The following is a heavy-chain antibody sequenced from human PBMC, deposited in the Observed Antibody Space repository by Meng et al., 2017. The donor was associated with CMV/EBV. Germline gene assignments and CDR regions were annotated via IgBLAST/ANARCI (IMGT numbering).Heavy chain of an antibody. CDR1: VYTFPRYY. CDR2: MNPNSGNT. V-gene: IGHV1-8*03. CDR3: ARVRELQAATLYYYYYGMDV. Sequence: ASVKVSCKSSVYTFPRYYIPLVRPAPGQGLEWLGWMNPNSGNTGYAQKFQGRVTITRNTSISTAYMELSSLRSEDTAVYYCARVRELQAATLYYYYYGMDVWGQGTTVTVSS. D-gene: IGHD2-15*01. J-gene: IGHJ6*02.